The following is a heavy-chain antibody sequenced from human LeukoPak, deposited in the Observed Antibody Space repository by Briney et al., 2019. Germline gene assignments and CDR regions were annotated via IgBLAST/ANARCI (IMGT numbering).Heavy chain of an antibody. CDR2: INTNTGNP. D-gene: IGHD2-15*01. CDR3: AREELPHYYYYGMDV. V-gene: IGHV7-4-1*02. J-gene: IGHJ6*02. CDR1: GYTFTSYG. Sequence: GASVKVSCKASGYTFTSYGISWVRQAPGQGLEWMGWINTNTGNPTYAQGFTGRFVFSLDTSVSTAYLQISSLKAEDTAVYYCAREELPHYYYYGMDVWGQGTTVTVSS.